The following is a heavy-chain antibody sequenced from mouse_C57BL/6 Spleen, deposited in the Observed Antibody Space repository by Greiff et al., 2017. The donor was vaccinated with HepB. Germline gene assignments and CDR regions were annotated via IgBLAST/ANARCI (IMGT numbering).Heavy chain of an antibody. CDR3: ARSEGIYYDNYGDY. CDR2: IYPRSGNT. V-gene: IGHV1-81*01. D-gene: IGHD2-1*01. Sequence: QVQLKESGAELARPGASVKLSCKASGYTFTSYGISWVKQRTGQGLEWIGEIYPRSGNTYYNEKFKGKATLTADKSSSTAYMELRSLTSEDSAVYFCARSEGIYYDNYGDYCGQGTTLTVSS. J-gene: IGHJ2*01. CDR1: GYTFTSYG.